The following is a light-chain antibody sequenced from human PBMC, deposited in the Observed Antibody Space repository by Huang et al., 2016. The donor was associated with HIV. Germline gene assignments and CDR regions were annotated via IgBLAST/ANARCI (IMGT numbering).Light chain of an antibody. CDR1: QSIRKY. J-gene: IGKJ3*01. CDR2: GAS. V-gene: IGKV1-39*01. CDR3: QQSYSTLLFT. Sequence: DIQMTQSPSSLSASVGVGVTITCRASQSIRKYLNWYQQKQGKAPKLLIYGASSLQRGGASRFSGSGSGTEFTLTISSLQPEDFATYYCQQSYSTLLFTFGPGTKVDI.